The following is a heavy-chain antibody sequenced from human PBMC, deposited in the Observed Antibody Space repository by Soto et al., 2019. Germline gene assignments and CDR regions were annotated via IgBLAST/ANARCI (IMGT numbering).Heavy chain of an antibody. CDR1: GFTFTTYA. CDR2: ISYDGSEK. V-gene: IGHV3-30*01. CDR3: VKDFGYGNSFLRDY. Sequence: GGSLRLSCATSGFTFTTYAMHWARQTPGKGLQWVAVISYDGSEKYYADSVKGRFSISRDNSKSTLYPQLNSLRVEDTAVYYCVKDFGYGNSFLRDYWGQGTLVTVSS. J-gene: IGHJ4*02. D-gene: IGHD6-13*01.